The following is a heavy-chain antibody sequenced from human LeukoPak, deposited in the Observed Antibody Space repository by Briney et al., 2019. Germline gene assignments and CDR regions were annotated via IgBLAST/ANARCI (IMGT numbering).Heavy chain of an antibody. CDR2: MNPNSGNT. CDR1: GYTFTSYD. Sequence: ASVKVSCKASGYTFTSYDINWVRQATGQGLEWMGWMNPNSGNTGYAQKFQGRVTMTRNTSIGTAYMELSSLRSEDTAVYYCARPYGDSSEAQFDYWGQGTLVTVSS. J-gene: IGHJ4*02. D-gene: IGHD4-17*01. CDR3: ARPYGDSSEAQFDY. V-gene: IGHV1-8*01.